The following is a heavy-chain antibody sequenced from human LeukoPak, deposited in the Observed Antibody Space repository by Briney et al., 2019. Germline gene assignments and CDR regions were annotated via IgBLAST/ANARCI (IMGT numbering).Heavy chain of an antibody. CDR3: ARSAQWLVSYNWFDP. V-gene: IGHV7-4-1*02. CDR1: GYTFTSYA. Sequence: ASVKVSCKASGYTFTSYAMNWVRQAPGQGLEWMGWINTNTGNPTYAQGFTGRFVFSLDTSVSTAYLQISSLKAEDTAVYYCARSAQWLVSYNWFDPWGQGTLVTVSS. D-gene: IGHD6-19*01. CDR2: INTNTGNP. J-gene: IGHJ5*02.